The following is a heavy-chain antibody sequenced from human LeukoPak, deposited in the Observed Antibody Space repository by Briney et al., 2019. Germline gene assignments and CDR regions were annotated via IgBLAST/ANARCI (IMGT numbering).Heavy chain of an antibody. D-gene: IGHD1-26*01. CDR2: IYYRGST. CDR1: GGSISSGSYY. CDR3: ASLTVSYYYFDY. Sequence: SETRSLTCTVSGGSISSGSYYWGCIRQPPGKGLEWIGNIYYRGSTYYNPSLRSRVTISVDTSKNQFSLKLSSVTAADTALYYCASLTVSYYYFDYWGQGTLVAVSS. J-gene: IGHJ4*02. V-gene: IGHV4-39*01.